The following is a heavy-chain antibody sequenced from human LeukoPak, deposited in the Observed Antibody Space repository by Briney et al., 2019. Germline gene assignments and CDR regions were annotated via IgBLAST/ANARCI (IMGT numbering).Heavy chain of an antibody. Sequence: GGSLRLSCAASGFTFSSYGMNWVRQAPGKGLEWVSATSGSGSSPNYSDSVKGRFTISRDNSKNTLYLQMNSLRADDTVVYYCAKTTGGNAYDYLDYWGQGTLVTVSS. J-gene: IGHJ4*02. CDR3: AKTTGGNAYDYLDY. CDR1: GFTFSSYG. V-gene: IGHV3-23*01. D-gene: IGHD5-12*01. CDR2: TSGSGSSP.